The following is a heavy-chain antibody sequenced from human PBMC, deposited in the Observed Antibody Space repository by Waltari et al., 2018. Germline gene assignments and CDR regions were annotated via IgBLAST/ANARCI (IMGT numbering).Heavy chain of an antibody. J-gene: IGHJ4*02. Sequence: QLQLQESGPGLVKPSETLSLTCTVSGGSISSSSYYWGWIRQPPGKGLEWIGSIYYSGSTYHNPALKSRVTISVDTSKNQFSLKLSSVTAADTAVYYCARYYDYGDYIDYWGQGTLVTVSS. D-gene: IGHD3-16*01. V-gene: IGHV4-39*07. CDR1: GGSISSSSYY. CDR3: ARYYDYGDYIDY. CDR2: IYYSGST.